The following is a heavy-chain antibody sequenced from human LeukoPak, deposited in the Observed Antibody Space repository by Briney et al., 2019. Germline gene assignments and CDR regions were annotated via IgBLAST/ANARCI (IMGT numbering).Heavy chain of an antibody. CDR1: GYTFTSYG. J-gene: IGHJ3*02. D-gene: IGHD3-22*01. CDR2: ISAYNGNT. Sequence: ASVKVSCKASGYTFTSYGISWVRQAPGQGLEWMGWISAYNGNTNYAQKLQGRVTMTTDTSTSTAYMELRSLRSDDTAVYYCARDSPDYCDSSGYSVGDIWGQGTMVTVSS. V-gene: IGHV1-18*01. CDR3: ARDSPDYCDSSGYSVGDI.